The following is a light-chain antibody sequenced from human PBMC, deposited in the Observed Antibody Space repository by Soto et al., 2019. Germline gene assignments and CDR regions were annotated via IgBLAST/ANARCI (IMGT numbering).Light chain of an antibody. Sequence: EVVLTQSPATLSLAPGERATLSCRASQFLSSYLAWYQQKPGQPPRLLIYDTSNRATGIPARFSGSGSGTDFTLTISRLEPEDFAIYYCQQRNNWPLTFGQGTKVDIK. V-gene: IGKV3-11*01. J-gene: IGKJ1*01. CDR2: DTS. CDR3: QQRNNWPLT. CDR1: QFLSSY.